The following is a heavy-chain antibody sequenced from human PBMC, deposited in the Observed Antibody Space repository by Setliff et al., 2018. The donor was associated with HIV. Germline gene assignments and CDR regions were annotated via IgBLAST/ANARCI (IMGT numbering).Heavy chain of an antibody. J-gene: IGHJ4*02. Sequence: SVKVSCKASGGNFNNYAITWVRQAPGQGLEWMGGIIPIVNIANYAQKFQGRVTITTDESTNTGYMELSSLRSEDTAVYYCARESACSSTSCPKVLDYWGQGTLVTVSS. V-gene: IGHV1-69*05. CDR3: ARESACSSTSCPKVLDY. CDR2: IIPIVNIA. CDR1: GGNFNNYA. D-gene: IGHD2-2*01.